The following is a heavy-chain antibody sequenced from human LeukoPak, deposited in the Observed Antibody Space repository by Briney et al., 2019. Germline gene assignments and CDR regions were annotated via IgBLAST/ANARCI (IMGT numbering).Heavy chain of an antibody. J-gene: IGHJ4*02. CDR1: GGSFSGYY. CDR2: INRSGST. Sequence: SETLSLTCAVYGGSFSGYYWSWIRQPPGKGLEWIGEINRSGSTNYNPSLKSRVAISVDTSKNQFSLKLSSVTAADTAVYYCARLKTYYYDSSGYYYPTPFFDYWGQGTLVTVSS. CDR3: ARLKTYYYDSSGYYYPTPFFDY. V-gene: IGHV4-34*01. D-gene: IGHD3-22*01.